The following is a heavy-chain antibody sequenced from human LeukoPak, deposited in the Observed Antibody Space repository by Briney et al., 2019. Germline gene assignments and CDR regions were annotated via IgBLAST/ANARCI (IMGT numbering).Heavy chain of an antibody. D-gene: IGHD3-22*01. CDR1: GGSFSGYY. CDR3: ARLGDSSGYYAFDY. J-gene: IGHJ4*02. Sequence: TSETLSLTCAVYGGSFSGYYWSWIRQPPGKGLEWIGEINHSGSTNYNPSLKSRVTISVDKSKNHFSLKLSSVTAADTAVYYCARLGDSSGYYAFDYWGQGTLVTVSS. CDR2: INHSGST. V-gene: IGHV4-34*01.